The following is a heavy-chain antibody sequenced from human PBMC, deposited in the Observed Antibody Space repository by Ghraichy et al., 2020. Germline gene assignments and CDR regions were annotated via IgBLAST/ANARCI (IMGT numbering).Heavy chain of an antibody. D-gene: IGHD6-19*01. CDR2: INHSGST. CDR1: GGSFSGYY. CDR3: ARGRGLVPRTRYFDL. Sequence: SETLSLTCAVYGGSFSGYYWSWIRQPPWKGLEWIGEINHSGSTNYNPSLKSRVTISVDTSKNQFSLKLSSVTAADTAVYYCARGRGLVPRTRYFDLWGRGTLVTVSS. J-gene: IGHJ2*01. V-gene: IGHV4-34*01.